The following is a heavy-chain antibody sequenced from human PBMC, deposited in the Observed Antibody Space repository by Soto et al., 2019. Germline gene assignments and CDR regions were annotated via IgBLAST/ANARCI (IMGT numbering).Heavy chain of an antibody. J-gene: IGHJ6*02. D-gene: IGHD3-3*01. CDR3: AVSLYGVVLHYYYRMDV. Sequence: PGGSLRLSCAVSGFTFSHYHVNWVRQAPGKGLEWVSYIDKSGRTIYYADSVKGRFTISRDNAKDSLYLQMNTLRAEDTAFYYCAVSLYGVVLHYYYRMDVWGPGTSVTVSS. CDR2: IDKSGRTI. V-gene: IGHV3-48*03. CDR1: GFTFSHYH.